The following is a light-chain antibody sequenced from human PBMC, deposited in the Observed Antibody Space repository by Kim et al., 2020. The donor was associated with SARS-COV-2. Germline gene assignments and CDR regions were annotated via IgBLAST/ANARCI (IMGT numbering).Light chain of an antibody. Sequence: GQSLTTSCTGTSSDVGAYNSVSWYQHHPGKAPRLIIYGVHERPSGVSNRFSGSKSGNTASLTISGLQAEDETDYYCTSYTSSNTYVFGTGTKVTVL. CDR2: GVH. V-gene: IGLV2-14*03. CDR1: SSDVGAYNS. J-gene: IGLJ1*01. CDR3: TSYTSSNTYV.